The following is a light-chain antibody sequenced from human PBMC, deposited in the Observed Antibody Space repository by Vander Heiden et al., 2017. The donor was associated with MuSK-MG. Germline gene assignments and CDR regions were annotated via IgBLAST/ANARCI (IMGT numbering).Light chain of an antibody. V-gene: IGKV3-15*01. J-gene: IGKJ1*01. CDR3: QQHNNWKT. CDR2: GAS. CDR1: QSVSSH. Sequence: EIVMTQSPATLSVSPGERATLSCRASQSVSSHLVWYQQKPGQAPRLLIYGASTRATGIPDRFSGSGSGREFTLTSSSRQSEDIAVYYWQQHNNWKTFGQGTKVEIK.